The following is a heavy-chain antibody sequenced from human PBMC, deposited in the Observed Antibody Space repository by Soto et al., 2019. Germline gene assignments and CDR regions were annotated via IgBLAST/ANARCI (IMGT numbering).Heavy chain of an antibody. CDR3: ARAAVVTNDAYDV. Sequence: ASVKVFCKAAGDNFNSHDITRVRQATGQGLDWMGWTNPNSGNTGYAQKVRGRVNMTGNTSISTAYIHLGNLRSENTAVYDCARAAVVTNDAYDV. J-gene: IGHJ3*01. CDR2: TNPNSGNT. CDR1: GDNFNSHD. D-gene: IGHD2-15*01. V-gene: IGHV1-8*02.